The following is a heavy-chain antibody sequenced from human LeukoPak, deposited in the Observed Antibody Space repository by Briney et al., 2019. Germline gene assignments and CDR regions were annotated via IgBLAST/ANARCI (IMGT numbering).Heavy chain of an antibody. CDR3: TSWGDTTAEYFQR. CDR2: INPDGRDT. V-gene: IGHV3-7*01. J-gene: IGHJ1*01. Sequence: PGGSLRLPCVVSGFTFNRCWMNWVRQAPGKGLEWVAHINPDGRDTYYVDSVKGRFTISRDNAQNSMYLQMNSLRVEDTAVYYCTSWGDTTAEYFQRWGQGTLVTVSS. CDR1: GFTFNRCW. D-gene: IGHD2-21*02.